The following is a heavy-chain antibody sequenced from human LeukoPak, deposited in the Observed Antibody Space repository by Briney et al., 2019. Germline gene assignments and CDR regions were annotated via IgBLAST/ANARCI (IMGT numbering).Heavy chain of an antibody. CDR3: ASLGRGFSDDY. D-gene: IGHD3-10*01. V-gene: IGHV4-34*01. CDR2: INHSGST. Sequence: PSETLSLTCAVYGGSFSGYYWSWIRQPPGKGLEWIGEINHSGSTNYNPSLKCRVTISVDTSKNQFSLKLSSVTAADTAVYYCASLGRGFSDDYWGQGTLVTVSS. CDR1: GGSFSGYY. J-gene: IGHJ4*02.